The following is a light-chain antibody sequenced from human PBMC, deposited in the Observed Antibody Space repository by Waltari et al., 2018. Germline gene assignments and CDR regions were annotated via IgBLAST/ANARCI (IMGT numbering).Light chain of an antibody. CDR1: QSITYN. J-gene: IGKJ3*01. V-gene: IGKV1-39*01. Sequence: DIQLTQSPSSLSASVGDRVTITCRASQSITYNLNWYQQKPGKAPKFLIYDSSSLPTGFPSRFSGSGSGTDFTLTIISLQPEDFATYYCQQSFTLPFTFGPGTKVDVK. CDR3: QQSFTLPFT. CDR2: DSS.